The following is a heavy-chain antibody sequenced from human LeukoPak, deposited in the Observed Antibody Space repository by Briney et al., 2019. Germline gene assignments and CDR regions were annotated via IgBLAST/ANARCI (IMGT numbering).Heavy chain of an antibody. CDR1: GFTFDDYA. CDR3: AKDIWDDSGSYTVFDY. D-gene: IGHD1-26*01. CDR2: ISWNSGSI. Sequence: SLRLSCAASGFTFDDYAMHWVRQAPGKGLEWVSGISWNSGSIGYADSVKGRFTISRDNAKNSLYLQMNSLRAEDTALYYCAKDIWDDSGSYTVFDYWGQGTLVTVSS. J-gene: IGHJ4*02. V-gene: IGHV3-9*01.